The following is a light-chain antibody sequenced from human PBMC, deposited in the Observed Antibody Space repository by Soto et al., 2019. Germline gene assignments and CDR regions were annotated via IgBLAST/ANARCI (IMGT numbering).Light chain of an antibody. V-gene: IGKV1-9*01. Sequence: DIQLTQSPSFLSASVGDRVTITCRASQGISSYLAWYQQKPGKAPKLLIYAASTLQSGVPSRFSGCGSGTEFTLTISSLQPEDFATYYCQQLNSFGGGTKVAIK. CDR1: QGISSY. J-gene: IGKJ4*01. CDR2: AAS. CDR3: QQLNS.